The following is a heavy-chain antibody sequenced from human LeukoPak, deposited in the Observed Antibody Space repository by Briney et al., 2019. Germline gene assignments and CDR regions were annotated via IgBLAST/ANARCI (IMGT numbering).Heavy chain of an antibody. CDR3: ARGSSLIVGAPRGFDH. Sequence: GASVKVSCKASGYTFISYGISWVRQAPGQGLEWMGWISGNNDSTNYAQKLQGRVTMTTDTSTSTVYMELRSLRSDDTAVYYCARGSSLIVGAPRGFDHWGQGTLVTVSS. J-gene: IGHJ4*02. V-gene: IGHV1-18*01. D-gene: IGHD1-26*01. CDR1: GYTFISYG. CDR2: ISGNNDST.